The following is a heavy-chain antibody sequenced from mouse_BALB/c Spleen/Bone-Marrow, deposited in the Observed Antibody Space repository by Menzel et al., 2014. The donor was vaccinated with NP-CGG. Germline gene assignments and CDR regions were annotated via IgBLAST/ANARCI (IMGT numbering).Heavy chain of an antibody. Sequence: LQQSGAELVRSGASVKMSCKASGYTFTSYNMHWVKQTPGQGLEWIGHIYPGNGGTNYNQKFKGKATLTADTSSSTAYMQISSLTSEDSAVYFCAREGNYYAMDYWGQGTSVTVSS. CDR2: IYPGNGGT. CDR3: AREGNYYAMDY. D-gene: IGHD2-1*01. J-gene: IGHJ4*01. V-gene: IGHV1-12*01. CDR1: GYTFTSYN.